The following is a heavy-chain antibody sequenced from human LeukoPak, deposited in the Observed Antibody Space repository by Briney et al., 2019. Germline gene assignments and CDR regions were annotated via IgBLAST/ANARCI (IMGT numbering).Heavy chain of an antibody. D-gene: IGHD3-10*02. Sequence: PGGSLRLSCAASGFTFSTYNMNWVRQAPGKGLEWVSVISGSGGSTYYADSVKGRFTISRDNAKNSLYLQMNSLRAEDTAVYYCAELGITMIGGVWGKGTTVTISS. V-gene: IGHV3-48*03. CDR1: GFTFSTYN. CDR2: ISGSGGST. J-gene: IGHJ6*04. CDR3: AELGITMIGGV.